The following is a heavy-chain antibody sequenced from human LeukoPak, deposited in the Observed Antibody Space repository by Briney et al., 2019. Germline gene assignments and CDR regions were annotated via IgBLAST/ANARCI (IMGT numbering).Heavy chain of an antibody. V-gene: IGHV1-69*04. CDR3: AREGEITGTTGSFDY. Sequence: GSSVTVSCKASGCTFSSYAISWVRPPPGHGLEWMGMIIPIFGIANYAHKFRGRLTLTADKSTSTAYMELSRLRSEETAMYFCAREGEITGTTGSFDYCGEGNLFTVSS. J-gene: IGHJ4*02. CDR2: IIPIFGIA. D-gene: IGHD1-7*01. CDR1: GCTFSSYA.